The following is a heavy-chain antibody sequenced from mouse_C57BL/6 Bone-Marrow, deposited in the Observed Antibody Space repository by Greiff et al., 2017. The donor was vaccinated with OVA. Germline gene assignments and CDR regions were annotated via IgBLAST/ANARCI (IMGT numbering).Heavy chain of an antibody. CDR3: ARSAITTVVAPGDMDY. CDR1: GYTFTDYN. Sequence: EVQLQQSGPELVKPGASVKIPCKASGYTFTDYNMAWVKQSHGKSLEWIGDINPNNGGTIYNKKFKGKATLTVDKSSSTAYMELRSLTSEDTAVYYCARSAITTVVAPGDMDYWGQGTSVTVSS. CDR2: INPNNGGT. V-gene: IGHV1-18*01. J-gene: IGHJ4*01. D-gene: IGHD1-1*01.